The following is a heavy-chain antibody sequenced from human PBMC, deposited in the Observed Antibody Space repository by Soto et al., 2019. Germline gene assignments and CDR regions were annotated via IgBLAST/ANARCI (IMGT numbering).Heavy chain of an antibody. CDR1: GFTFSTYA. CDR3: AKDIVPGYTDAFDI. CDR2: ISWNSGSI. V-gene: IGHV3-9*01. D-gene: IGHD5-18*01. J-gene: IGHJ3*02. Sequence: GGSLRLSCAASGFTFSTYAMALVRQAPGKGLEWVSGISWNSGSIGYADSVKGRFTISRDNAKNSLYLQMNSLRAEDTAFYYCAKDIVPGYTDAFDIWGQGTMVTVPS.